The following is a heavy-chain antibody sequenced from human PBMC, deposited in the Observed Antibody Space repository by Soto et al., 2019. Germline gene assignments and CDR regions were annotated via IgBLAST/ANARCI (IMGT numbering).Heavy chain of an antibody. Sequence: SETLSLTCTVSGGSISSSSYYWGWIRQPPGKGLEWIRSINYSGNTYYNPSLKSRVTTSVDTSKNQFSLKLRSDDTAVYYCAAITGIAAAGTEHWGQGTLVTVSS. CDR2: INYSGNT. CDR1: GGSISSSSYY. V-gene: IGHV4-39*01. J-gene: IGHJ4*02. D-gene: IGHD6-13*01. CDR3: AAITGIAAAGTEH.